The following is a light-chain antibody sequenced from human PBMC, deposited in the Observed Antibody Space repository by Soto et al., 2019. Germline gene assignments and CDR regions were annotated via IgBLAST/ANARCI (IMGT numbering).Light chain of an antibody. CDR2: EGS. V-gene: IGLV2-23*01. CDR3: CSYAGSSTVV. CDR1: SRDVGSYNL. Sequence: QSALTQPASVSGSPGQSITMSCTGTSRDVGSYNLVSWYQQHPGKAPKLMIYEGSKRPSGVSNRFSGSKSGNTASLTISGLQADDEADYYCCSYAGSSTVVFGGGTKLTVL. J-gene: IGLJ2*01.